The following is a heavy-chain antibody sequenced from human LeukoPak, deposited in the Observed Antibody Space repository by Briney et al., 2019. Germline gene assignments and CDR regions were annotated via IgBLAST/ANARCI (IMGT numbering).Heavy chain of an antibody. CDR2: IYHSGST. CDR1: GGSISSSNW. CDR3: ASADDSSGYARFDY. D-gene: IGHD3-22*01. Sequence: NPSETLSLTCAVSGGSISSSNWWSWVRQPPGKGLEWIGEIYHSGSTNYNPSLKSRVTISVDKSKNQFSLKLSSVTAADTAVYYCASADDSSGYARFDYWGQGTLVTVSS. V-gene: IGHV4-4*02. J-gene: IGHJ4*02.